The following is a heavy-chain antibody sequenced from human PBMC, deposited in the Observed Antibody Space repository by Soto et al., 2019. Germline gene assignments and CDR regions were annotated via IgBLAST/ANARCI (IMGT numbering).Heavy chain of an antibody. CDR1: GFTFSNYA. CDR2: TSYDGNNE. V-gene: IGHV3-30*18. J-gene: IGHJ4*02. CDR3: AKDKGVFNWATYYFDY. Sequence: GGSLRLSCAASGFTFSNYAMHWVRQAPGKGLEWVALTSYDGNNEYYTDSVKGRFTISRDNSKNTLFLQMNSPRPEDTAVYYCAKDKGVFNWATYYFDYSGQGALVTVSS. D-gene: IGHD1-1*01.